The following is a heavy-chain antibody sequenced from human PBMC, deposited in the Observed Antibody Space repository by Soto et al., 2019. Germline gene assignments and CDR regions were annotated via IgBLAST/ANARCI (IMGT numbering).Heavy chain of an antibody. V-gene: IGHV4-34*01. Sequence: SETLSLTCAVYGGSFSGYSWTWIRQPPGTGLEWIGEINHSGSTNYNPSLKSRVTISVDTSKNQFSLTVTSVTAADTAVYYCARRWGGTFDYWGQGTLVTVSS. CDR2: INHSGST. CDR1: GGSFSGYS. J-gene: IGHJ4*02. D-gene: IGHD2-21*01. CDR3: ARRWGGTFDY.